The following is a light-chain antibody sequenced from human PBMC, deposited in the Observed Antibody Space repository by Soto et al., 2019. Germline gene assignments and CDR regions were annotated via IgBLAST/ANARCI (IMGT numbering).Light chain of an antibody. CDR1: SSDVGGYKY. J-gene: IGLJ1*01. CDR3: SSYTSTSTLV. V-gene: IGLV2-14*01. Sequence: SALTQPASVSGSPGQSITISCTGTSSDVGGYKYVSWYQQHPGTAPKLMIYEVSNRPSGVSNRFSGSKSGNTASLTISGLQAEDEADYYCSSYTSTSTLVFGTGTKVTVL. CDR2: EVS.